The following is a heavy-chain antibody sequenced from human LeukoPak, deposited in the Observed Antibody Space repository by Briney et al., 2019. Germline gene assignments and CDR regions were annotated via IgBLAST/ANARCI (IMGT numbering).Heavy chain of an antibody. D-gene: IGHD4-17*01. CDR3: ARDAIPHGDYFTGGHFDY. J-gene: IGHJ4*02. CDR2: IYHSGST. CDR1: GGSFSSGGYS. V-gene: IGHV4-30-2*01. Sequence: SETLSLTCAVSGGSFSSGGYSWTWIRQPPGKGLEWIGYIYHSGSTYYNPSLKSRVTISVDRSKNHFSLKLSSVTAADTAVYYCARDAIPHGDYFTGGHFDYWGQGTLVTVSS.